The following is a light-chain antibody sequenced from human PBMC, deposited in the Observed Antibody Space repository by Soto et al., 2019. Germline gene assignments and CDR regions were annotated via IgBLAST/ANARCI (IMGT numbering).Light chain of an antibody. J-gene: IGLJ1*01. CDR2: DVS. Sequence: QSALTQPASVSGSPGQSITISCTGTSSDVGGYNYVSWYQHHPGKAPKLLIYDVSNRPSGISNRFSGSKSDNTASLTISGLQPEDEADYYCSSYTTSNTRQIVFGTGTNVTVL. CDR3: SSYTTSNTRQIV. V-gene: IGLV2-14*03. CDR1: SSDVGGYNY.